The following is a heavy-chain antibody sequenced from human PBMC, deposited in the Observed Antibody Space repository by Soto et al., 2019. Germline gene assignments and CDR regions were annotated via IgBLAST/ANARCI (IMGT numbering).Heavy chain of an antibody. V-gene: IGHV1-18*01. Sequence: ASVKVSCKASGYTFTSYGISWVRQAPGQGLEWMGWISAYNGNTNYAQKLQGRVTMTTDTSTSTAYMELRSLGSDDTAVYYCAREPPNDYYGSGSYYNPFYYYGMDVRGQRTTVTVS. CDR2: ISAYNGNT. CDR1: GYTFTSYG. CDR3: AREPPNDYYGSGSYYNPFYYYGMDV. J-gene: IGHJ6*02. D-gene: IGHD3-10*01.